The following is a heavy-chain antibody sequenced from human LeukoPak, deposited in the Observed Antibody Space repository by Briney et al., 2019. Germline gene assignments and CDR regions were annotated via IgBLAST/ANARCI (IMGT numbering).Heavy chain of an antibody. CDR3: ARFIGPWEQWHFDY. J-gene: IGHJ4*02. CDR1: GFTFSSYS. V-gene: IGHV3-21*01. CDR2: ISSSSSYI. D-gene: IGHD6-19*01. Sequence: GGSLRLSCAASGFTFSSYSMNWVRQAPGKGLEWVSSISSSSSYIYYADSVKGRFTISRDNAKNSLYPQMNSLRAEDTAVYYCARFIGPWEQWHFDYWGQGTLVTVSS.